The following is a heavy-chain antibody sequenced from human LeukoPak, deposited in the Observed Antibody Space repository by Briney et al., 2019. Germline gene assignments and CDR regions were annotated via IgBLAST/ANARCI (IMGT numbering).Heavy chain of an antibody. CDR3: VKGRTRADS. V-gene: IGHV3-49*03. J-gene: IGHJ4*02. CDR2: IRSKGSGGTI. CDR1: GFTFNEYA. D-gene: IGHD3-3*01. Sequence: PGGSLRLSCTASGFTFNEYAMSWFRQAPGKGLEWVGFIRSKGSGGTIEYAASVKDRFTLSRDDSKSIVSLRMNSLQSEDTAVYYCVKGRTRADSWGQGTLVTVSS.